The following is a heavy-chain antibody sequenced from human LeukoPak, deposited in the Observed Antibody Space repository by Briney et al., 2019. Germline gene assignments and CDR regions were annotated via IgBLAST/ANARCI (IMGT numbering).Heavy chain of an antibody. CDR3: ARANLFDP. CDR2: IYYSGST. Sequence: SGTLSLTCTVSGGSISSSSYYWGWIRQPPGKGLEWIGSIYYSGSTYYNPSLKSRVTISVDTSKNQFSLKLSSVTAADTAVYYCARANLFDPWGQGTLVTVSS. D-gene: IGHD1-14*01. CDR1: GGSISSSSYY. V-gene: IGHV4-39*07. J-gene: IGHJ5*02.